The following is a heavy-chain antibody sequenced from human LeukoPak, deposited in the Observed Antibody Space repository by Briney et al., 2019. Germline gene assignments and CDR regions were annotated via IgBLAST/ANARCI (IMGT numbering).Heavy chain of an antibody. Sequence: LGGSLRLSCSASGLRFSCNLRSWVRQAPGKGLERVASMHQNGGAQQYVDSVKGRFTISRDNAKNSLFLQINSLRDEDTGVYYCASLLGSATRCNYWGQGVLVTVSS. V-gene: IGHV3-7*01. D-gene: IGHD3-10*01. CDR1: GLRFSCNL. CDR3: ASLLGSATRCNY. J-gene: IGHJ4*02. CDR2: MHQNGGAQ.